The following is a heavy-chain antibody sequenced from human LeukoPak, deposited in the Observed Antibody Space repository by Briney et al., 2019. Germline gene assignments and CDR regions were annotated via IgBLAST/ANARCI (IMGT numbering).Heavy chain of an antibody. V-gene: IGHV3-30*02. D-gene: IGHD6-13*01. J-gene: IGHJ4*02. CDR1: GFTFSSYG. CDR2: IRYDGSKK. CDR3: LKASMQLVRAAYFDN. Sequence: PGGSLRLSCAASGFTFSSYGMHWVRQAPGKGLEWVAFIRYDGSKKYYTDSVKGRFTISRDNSKNTLYLQINSLRAADTAVYYCLKASMQLVRAAYFDNWGQGTLVTVSS.